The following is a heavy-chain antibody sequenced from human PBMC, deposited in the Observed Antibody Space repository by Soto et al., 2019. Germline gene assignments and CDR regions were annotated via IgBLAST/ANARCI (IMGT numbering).Heavy chain of an antibody. V-gene: IGHV3-30-3*01. CDR2: ISYDGSNK. D-gene: IGHD2-2*01. CDR3: ARFEASSDAFDI. CDR1: GFTFSSYA. J-gene: IGHJ3*02. Sequence: PRGSLLVSCASTGFTFSSYAMHWVRQAPGKGLEWVAVISYDGSNKYYADSVNGRFTISRDNSKNTLYLQMNSLRAEDTAVYYCARFEASSDAFDIWGQGTLVTVSS.